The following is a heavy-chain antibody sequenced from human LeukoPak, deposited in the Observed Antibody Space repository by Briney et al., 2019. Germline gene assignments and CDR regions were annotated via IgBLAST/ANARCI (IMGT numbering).Heavy chain of an antibody. CDR1: GFTFDDYA. Sequence: GGSLRLSCAASGFTFDDYAMHWVRQAPGKGLEWVSGISWNSGSIGYADSVKGRFTISRDNAKNSLYLQMNSLRAEDTALYYCAKDIGRDRYCSGGSCYSPESYYGMDVWGQGTTVTVSS. D-gene: IGHD2-15*01. V-gene: IGHV3-9*01. CDR3: AKDIGRDRYCSGGSCYSPESYYGMDV. CDR2: ISWNSGSI. J-gene: IGHJ6*02.